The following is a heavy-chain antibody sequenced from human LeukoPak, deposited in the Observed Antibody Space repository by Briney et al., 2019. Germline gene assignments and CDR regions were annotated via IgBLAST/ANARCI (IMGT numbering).Heavy chain of an antibody. J-gene: IGHJ2*01. D-gene: IGHD6-13*01. CDR3: ARNIAAAAPGYFDL. CDR2: ISYDGSNK. Sequence: GGSLRPSCAASGFTFSSYAMHWVRQAPGKGLEWVAVISYDGSNKYYADSVKGRFTISRDNSKNTLYLQMNSLRAEDTAVYYCARNIAAAAPGYFDLWGRGTLVTVSS. CDR1: GFTFSSYA. V-gene: IGHV3-30-3*01.